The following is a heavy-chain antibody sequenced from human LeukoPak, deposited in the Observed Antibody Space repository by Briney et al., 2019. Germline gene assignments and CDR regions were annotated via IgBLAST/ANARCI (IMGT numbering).Heavy chain of an antibody. CDR3: AKDSRGWLTYGMDV. V-gene: IGHV3-9*01. CDR1: GFIFDDYA. D-gene: IGHD4/OR15-4a*01. CDR2: ISWNSGSI. Sequence: GGSLRLSCAASGFIFDDYAIHWVRQAPGKGLEWVSGISWNSGSIGYADSVKGRFTISRDNAKNSLYLQMNSLRAEDTALYYCAKDSRGWLTYGMDVWGQGTTVTVSS. J-gene: IGHJ6*02.